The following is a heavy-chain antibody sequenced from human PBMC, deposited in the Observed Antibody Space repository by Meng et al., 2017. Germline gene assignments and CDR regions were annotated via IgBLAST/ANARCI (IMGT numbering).Heavy chain of an antibody. D-gene: IGHD4-23*01. CDR1: GYTFTGYY. Sequence: ASVKVSCKASGYTFTGYYMHWVRQAPGQGLEWMGWINPNSGGTNYAQKFQGRVTMTRDTSISTAYMELSRLRSDDTAVYYCAREAGRDATVVTTPGYWGQGTLVTVSS. V-gene: IGHV1-2*02. CDR3: AREAGRDATVVTTPGY. J-gene: IGHJ4*02. CDR2: INPNSGGT.